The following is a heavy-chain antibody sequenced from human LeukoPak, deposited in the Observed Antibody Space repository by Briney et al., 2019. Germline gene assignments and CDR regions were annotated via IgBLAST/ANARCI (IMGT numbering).Heavy chain of an antibody. Sequence: PGGSLRLSCAASGFTVSSNYMSWVRQAPGKGLEWVSVIYSGGSTYYADSVKGRFTISRDNSKNTLYLQMNSLRAEDTAVYYCARVIGAAAGTPAFDPWGRGTLVTVSS. CDR3: ARVIGAAAGTPAFDP. V-gene: IGHV3-66*01. J-gene: IGHJ5*02. D-gene: IGHD6-13*01. CDR2: IYSGGST. CDR1: GFTVSSNY.